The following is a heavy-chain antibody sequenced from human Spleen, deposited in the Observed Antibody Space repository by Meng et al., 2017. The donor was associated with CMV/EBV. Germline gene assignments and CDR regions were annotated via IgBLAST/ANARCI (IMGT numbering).Heavy chain of an antibody. D-gene: IGHD2-21*01. CDR2: MYSSGSA. V-gene: IGHV4-59*01. CDR3: AMGLQGTFNY. CDR1: GGSISRYY. Sequence: SLTCTVSGGSISRYYWTWIRQPPGKGLEWIGYMYSSGSANYNPSIKSRVTISLGTSKNQFSLNVRSVTAADTAVYFCAMGLQGTFNYWGQGALVTVSS. J-gene: IGHJ4*02.